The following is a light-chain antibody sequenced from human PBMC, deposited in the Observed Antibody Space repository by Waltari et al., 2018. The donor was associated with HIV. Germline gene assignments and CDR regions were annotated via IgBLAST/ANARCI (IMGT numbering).Light chain of an antibody. J-gene: IGKJ2*01. CDR2: DAT. CDR3: QQYNNWPQT. Sequence: EIVMTQSPATLSVSPGESATLSCRASQRVSSNLAWYQQKPGQAPRLLIYDATTRATGIPARFSGSGSGTDFTLTISSLQSEDFAVYYCQQYNNWPQTFGQGTKLEIK. V-gene: IGKV3-15*01. CDR1: QRVSSN.